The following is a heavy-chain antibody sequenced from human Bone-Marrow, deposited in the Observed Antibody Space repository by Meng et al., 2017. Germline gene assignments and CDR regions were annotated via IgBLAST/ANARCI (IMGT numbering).Heavy chain of an antibody. CDR2: IRIKAYGGTT. CDR3: TRSTDHDRSGWYIYYYYYGRDV. CDR1: GFTFGDYA. Sequence: GASLKISCPASGFTFGDYAMSWVRQAPGKGLEWGGFIRIKAYGGTTEYAASMKGRFTISRDDSKSIAYLQMNSLKTEDTAVYYCTRSTDHDRSGWYIYYYYYGRDVWGQGTTVTVSS. J-gene: IGHJ6*02. D-gene: IGHD6-19*01. V-gene: IGHV3-49*04.